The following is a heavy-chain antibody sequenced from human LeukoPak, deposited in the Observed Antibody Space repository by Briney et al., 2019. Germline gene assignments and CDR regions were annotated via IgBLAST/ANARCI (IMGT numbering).Heavy chain of an antibody. J-gene: IGHJ4*02. CDR2: INHSGST. Sequence: SETLSLTCAVYGGSFSGYYWSWIRQPPGKGLEWIGEINHSGSTNYNPSLKSRVTVSVDTSKNQFSLKLSSVTAADTAVYYCATSRYYDFWSGYYKPPNYWGQGTLVTVSS. V-gene: IGHV4-34*01. D-gene: IGHD3-3*01. CDR1: GGSFSGYY. CDR3: ATSRYYDFWSGYYKPPNY.